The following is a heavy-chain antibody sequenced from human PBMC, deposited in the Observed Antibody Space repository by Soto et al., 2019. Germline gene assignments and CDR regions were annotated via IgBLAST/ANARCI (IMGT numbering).Heavy chain of an antibody. CDR3: XRGPAHFDTNGYAYWVDY. J-gene: IGHJ4*02. D-gene: IGHD3-22*01. CDR2: LYYSGTS. Sequence: NPSETLSLTCTVSGGSISTDGYNWSWIRQTPGKGLEWIGYLYYSGTSFYNPSLKSRVTISGDTSKNQFSLSLTFVTAADTAVYFCXRGPAHFDTNGYAYWVDYWGQGIPVTVS. CDR1: GGSISTDGYN. V-gene: IGHV4-30-4*01.